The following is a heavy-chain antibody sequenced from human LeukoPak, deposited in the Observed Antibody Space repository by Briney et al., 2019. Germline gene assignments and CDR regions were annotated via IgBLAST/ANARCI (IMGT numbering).Heavy chain of an antibody. D-gene: IGHD6-19*01. J-gene: IGHJ3*01. CDR2: ISSSSSYI. V-gene: IGHV3-21*01. CDR3: ARLRWLAAPCA. CDR1: GFTFSSYW. Sequence: GGSLRLSCAASGFTFSSYWMSWVRQAPGKGLEWVSSISSSSSYIYYADSVKGRFTISRDNAKNSLYLQMNSLRAEDTAVYYCARLRWLAAPCAWGQGTMVTVSS.